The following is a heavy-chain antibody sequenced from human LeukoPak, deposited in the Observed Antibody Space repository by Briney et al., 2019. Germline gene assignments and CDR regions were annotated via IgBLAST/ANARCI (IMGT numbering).Heavy chain of an antibody. J-gene: IGHJ6*04. CDR2: VSEDGSGK. CDR3: ARDDGDV. CDR1: GFTFSSYW. V-gene: IGHV3-7*01. Sequence: GGSLRLSCEASGFTFSSYWMKWVRQAPGKGLERVAAVSEDGSGKYFVESVKDGFTISRESDKNSLYVEMDSLTVEDTAVYFCARDDGDVWGKGTTVTVSS.